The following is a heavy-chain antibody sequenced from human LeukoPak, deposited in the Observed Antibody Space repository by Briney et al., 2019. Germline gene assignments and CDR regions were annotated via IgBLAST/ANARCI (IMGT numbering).Heavy chain of an antibody. J-gene: IGHJ4*02. V-gene: IGHV1-69*13. D-gene: IGHD3-22*01. CDR1: GGTFSSYA. Sequence: ASVKVSCKASGGTFSSYAISWVRQAPGQGLEWMGGIIPIFGTANYAQKFQGRVTITADESTSTAYTELSSLRSEDTAVYYCARMGVYYDSSGYYSEGVDYWGQGTLVTVSS. CDR3: ARMGVYYDSSGYYSEGVDY. CDR2: IIPIFGTA.